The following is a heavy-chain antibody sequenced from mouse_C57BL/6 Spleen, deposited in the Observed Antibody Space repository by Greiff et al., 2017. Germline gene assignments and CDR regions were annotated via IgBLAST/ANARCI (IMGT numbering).Heavy chain of an antibody. CDR3: ARSLTGRGYFDD. Sequence: VQLQQSGPELVKPGASVKITCTASGFAFSSSWMNWVKQRPGKGLEWIGRIYPGGDDTNYNGKFKGKATLTEEKSASTAYMQLSSLTSEDSAVYFCARSLTGRGYFDDWGPGTTLTVSS. CDR2: IYPGGDDT. V-gene: IGHV1-82*01. J-gene: IGHJ2*01. CDR1: GFAFSSSW.